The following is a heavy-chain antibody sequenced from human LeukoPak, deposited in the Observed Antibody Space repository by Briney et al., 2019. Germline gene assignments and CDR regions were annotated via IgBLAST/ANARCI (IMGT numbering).Heavy chain of an antibody. Sequence: GGSLRLSCAASGFTVSSNYMTWVRQAPGKGLEWVSVIYTGGSTYYADSVKGRFTISRDNSKNTLYLQMNSLRAEDTAVYYCAKVSGNTGGSYFDNWGQGTLVTVSS. J-gene: IGHJ4*02. CDR1: GFTVSSNY. D-gene: IGHD4-23*01. CDR3: AKVSGNTGGSYFDN. V-gene: IGHV3-53*01. CDR2: IYTGGST.